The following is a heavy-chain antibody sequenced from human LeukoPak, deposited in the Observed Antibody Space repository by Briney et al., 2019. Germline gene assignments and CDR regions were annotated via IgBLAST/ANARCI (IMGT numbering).Heavy chain of an antibody. CDR1: GLTFSSYA. CDR3: AKEIVVVPAAPYFDY. Sequence: GGSLRLSCAASGLTFSSYAMSWIRQAPGKGLEWVSAISGSGGSTYYADSVKGRFTISRDNSKNTLYLQMNSLRAEDTAVYYCAKEIVVVPAAPYFDYWGQGTLVTVSS. CDR2: ISGSGGST. D-gene: IGHD2-2*01. V-gene: IGHV3-23*01. J-gene: IGHJ4*02.